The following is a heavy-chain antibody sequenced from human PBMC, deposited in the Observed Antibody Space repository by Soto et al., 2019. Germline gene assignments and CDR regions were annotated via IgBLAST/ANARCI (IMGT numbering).Heavy chain of an antibody. CDR2: INPNSGGT. D-gene: IGHD6-13*01. V-gene: IGHV1-2*04. J-gene: IGHJ6*02. CDR1: GYTFTDYY. CDR3: ATSKYSSSWSYGMDV. Sequence: ASVKLSCTASGYTFTDYYMHSVRQAPGQGLEWMGWINPNSGGTNYAQKFQGWVTMTRDTSISTAYMELSRLRSDDTAVYYCATSKYSSSWSYGMDVWGQGTTVTVS.